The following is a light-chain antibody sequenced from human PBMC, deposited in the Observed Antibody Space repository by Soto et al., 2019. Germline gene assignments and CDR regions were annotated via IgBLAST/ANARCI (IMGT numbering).Light chain of an antibody. J-gene: IGKJ2*01. CDR1: QSVSSY. CDR2: DAS. Sequence: EIVLKQSPATLSLSPGERATLSCRASQSVSSYLAWYQQKPGQAPRLLIYDASNRATGIPARFSGSGSGTDFTLTISSLEPEDSAIYYCQQRSNWPPMYTFGQGTKLGIK. CDR3: QQRSNWPPMYT. V-gene: IGKV3-11*01.